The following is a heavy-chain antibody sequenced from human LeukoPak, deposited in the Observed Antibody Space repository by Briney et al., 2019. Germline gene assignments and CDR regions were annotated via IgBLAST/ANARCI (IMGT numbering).Heavy chain of an antibody. Sequence: GGSLRLSCAASGFTFSSYWMSWVRQAPGKGLEWVANIKQDGSEKYYVDSVKGRFTISRDNAKNSLYLQMNSLRAEDTAVYYCARDKPYSSSWFRFDYWGQGALVTVSS. CDR2: IKQDGSEK. CDR3: ARDKPYSSSWFRFDY. CDR1: GFTFSSYW. V-gene: IGHV3-7*01. J-gene: IGHJ4*02. D-gene: IGHD6-13*01.